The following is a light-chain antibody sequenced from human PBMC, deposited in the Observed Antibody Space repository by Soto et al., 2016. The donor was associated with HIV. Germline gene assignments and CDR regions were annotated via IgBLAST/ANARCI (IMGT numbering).Light chain of an antibody. CDR1: RNVGRY. Sequence: DIQMTQSPSSLSASVGDRVTITCRASRNVGRYVNWFQQRPGKAPKFLISAASTLEGGVPSRFSGSGSGTDFTLTISNVQPEDFATYYCQQSYSIPLTFGQGTRLEIK. CDR3: QQSYSIPLT. CDR2: AAS. J-gene: IGKJ5*01. V-gene: IGKV1-39*01.